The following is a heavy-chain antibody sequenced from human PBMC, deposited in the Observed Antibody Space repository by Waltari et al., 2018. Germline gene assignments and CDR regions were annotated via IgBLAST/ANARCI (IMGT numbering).Heavy chain of an antibody. V-gene: IGHV3-7*03. J-gene: IGHJ4*02. CDR3: VKDRPDLPIDY. Sequence: EVQLVESGGGLVQPGGSLRLSCAASGLTLSHYWMGGVRQAPGKGLVWVAGIKEAVGTKDDVASGKVRVTLSRDNSKNTVYPQINSLSAEDTATYYCVKDRPDLPIDYWGQGTLATVSS. CDR2: IKEAVGTK. CDR1: GLTLSHYW.